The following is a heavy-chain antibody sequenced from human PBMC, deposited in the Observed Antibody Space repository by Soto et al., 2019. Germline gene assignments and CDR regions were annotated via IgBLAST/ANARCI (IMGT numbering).Heavy chain of an antibody. V-gene: IGHV4-59*01. CDR3: AREVGSSGRNFDY. CDR2: IYYSGST. J-gene: IGHJ4*02. CDR1: GGSISSYY. D-gene: IGHD6-19*01. Sequence: TSETLSLTCTVSGGSISSYYWSWIRQPPGKGLEWIGYIYYSGSTNYNPSLKSRVTISVDTSKNQFSLKLSSVTAADTAVYYCAREVGSSGRNFDYWGQGTQVTVSS.